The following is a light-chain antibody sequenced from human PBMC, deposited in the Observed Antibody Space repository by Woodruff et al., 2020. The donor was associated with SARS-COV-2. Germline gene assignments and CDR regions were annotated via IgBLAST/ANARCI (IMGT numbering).Light chain of an antibody. V-gene: IGLV2-14*01. CDR2: EVS. CDR3: SSYTSSSTRV. Sequence: PSLMIYEVSNRPSGVSNRFSGSKSGNTASLTISGLQAEDEADYYCSSYTSSSTRVFGGGTKLTVL. J-gene: IGLJ3*02.